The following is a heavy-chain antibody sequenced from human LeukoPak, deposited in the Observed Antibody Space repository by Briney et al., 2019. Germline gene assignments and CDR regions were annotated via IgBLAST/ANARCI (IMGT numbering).Heavy chain of an antibody. CDR3: ARIYYDSSGYYYFDY. CDR2: ISSSDSTI. CDR1: GFTFSDYY. Sequence: GGSLRLSCAASGFTFSDYYMSWIRQAPGKGLEWVSYISSSDSTIYYADSVKGRFTISRDNAKNSLYLQMDSLRAEDTAVYYCARIYYDSSGYYYFDYWGQGTLVTVSS. J-gene: IGHJ4*02. V-gene: IGHV3-11*04. D-gene: IGHD3-22*01.